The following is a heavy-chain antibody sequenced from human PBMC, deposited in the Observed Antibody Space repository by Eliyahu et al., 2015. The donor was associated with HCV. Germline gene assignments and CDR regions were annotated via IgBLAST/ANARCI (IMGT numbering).Heavy chain of an antibody. Sequence: QVQLQESGPGLVKPSXTLSLTCTVPXGXXTXXYWGXIRPPPGKGLEWIGYIHYSGSTNYNPSLKSRVTISVDTSKNQFSLNLTSVTAADTAMYYCASGGGGIAVTGTGGWFDPWGQGTLVTVSS. CDR2: IHYSGST. CDR3: ASGGGGIAVTGTGGWFDP. CDR1: XGXXTXXY. J-gene: IGHJ5*02. V-gene: IGHV4-59*01. D-gene: IGHD6-19*01.